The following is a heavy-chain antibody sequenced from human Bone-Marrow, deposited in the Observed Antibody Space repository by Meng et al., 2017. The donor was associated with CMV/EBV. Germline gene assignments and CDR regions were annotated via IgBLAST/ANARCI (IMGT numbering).Heavy chain of an antibody. J-gene: IGHJ6*01. V-gene: IGHV1-18*04. CDR3: AREEAYSYGFDYYHYGMDF. CDR1: GYSFTNYW. CDR2: ISAYNGNT. Sequence: GGSLRLSCEASGYSFTNYWIGWVRQAPGQGLEWMGWISAYNGNTNYAQKLQGRVTMTTDTSTSTAYMELRSLRSDDTAVYYCAREEAYSYGFDYYHYGMDFWGQGPTVTFYS. D-gene: IGHD5-18*01.